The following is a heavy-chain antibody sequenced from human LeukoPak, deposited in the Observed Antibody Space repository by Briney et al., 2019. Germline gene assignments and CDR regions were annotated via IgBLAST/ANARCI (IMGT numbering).Heavy chain of an antibody. CDR2: IYYSGST. J-gene: IGHJ3*02. CDR3: ARRTDAFDI. V-gene: IGHV4-59*08. Sequence: PSETLSLTCTVSGGSISSYYWSWIRQPPGKGLEWIGYIYYSGSTNYNPSLKSRVTISVDTSKNQFSLKLSSVTAPDTAVYYCARRTDAFDIWGQGTMVTVSS. CDR1: GGSISSYY.